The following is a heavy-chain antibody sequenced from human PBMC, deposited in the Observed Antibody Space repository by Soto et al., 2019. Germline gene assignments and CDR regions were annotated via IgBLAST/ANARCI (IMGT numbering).Heavy chain of an antibody. Sequence: PGGSLRLSCAATGFTLRSNGMSWVRQAPGKGLEWVASFSGSGDNKYYADSLKGRFTISRDNSKNTLYLQMDSLRAEDTAVYYFAKGSGSDFWSGYYFWGHGTLVTVSS. D-gene: IGHD3-3*01. CDR2: FSGSGDNK. CDR3: AKGSGSDFWSGYYF. J-gene: IGHJ4*01. CDR1: GFTLRSNG. V-gene: IGHV3-23*01.